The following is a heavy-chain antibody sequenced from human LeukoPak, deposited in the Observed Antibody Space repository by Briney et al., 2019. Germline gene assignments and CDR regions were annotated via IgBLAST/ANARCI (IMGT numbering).Heavy chain of an antibody. D-gene: IGHD2-15*01. CDR3: AREALLYYFDY. Sequence: SETLSLTCAVYGGSFSGYCWSWIRQPPGKGLEWIGEINHSGSTNYNPSLKSRVTISVDTSKNQFSLKLSSVTAADTAVYYCAREALLYYFDYWGQGTLVTVSS. J-gene: IGHJ4*02. CDR2: INHSGST. V-gene: IGHV4-34*01. CDR1: GGSFSGYC.